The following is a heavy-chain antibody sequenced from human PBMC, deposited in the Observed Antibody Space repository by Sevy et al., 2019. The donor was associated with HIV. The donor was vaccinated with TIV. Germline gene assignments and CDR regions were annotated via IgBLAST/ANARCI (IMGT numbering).Heavy chain of an antibody. D-gene: IGHD5-18*01. CDR3: ARGKSGYGYGLNS. J-gene: IGHJ4*02. CDR2: IYSHGTT. V-gene: IGHV3-66*01. Sequence: GGSLRLSCAASGFTVSSNYMTWVRQAPGKGLEGVSVIYSHGTTYHADSVKDRFTISRDNFKNTLDLQMNSLRAEDTAVYYCARGKSGYGYGLNSWGQGTLVTVSS. CDR1: GFTVSSNY.